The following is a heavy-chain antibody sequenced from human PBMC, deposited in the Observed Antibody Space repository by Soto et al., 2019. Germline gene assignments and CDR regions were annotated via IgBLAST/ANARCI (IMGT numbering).Heavy chain of an antibody. Sequence: GGALRLSCAASGFAFSSYWMHWVRQAPGKGLVWVSRIKTDGSSTNYADSVKGRFTISRDNAKNTLYLQMNSLRVEDTAVYYCVRLFDQWGQGTLVTVSS. CDR2: IKTDGSST. CDR1: GFAFSSYW. V-gene: IGHV3-74*01. J-gene: IGHJ4*02. CDR3: VRLFDQ.